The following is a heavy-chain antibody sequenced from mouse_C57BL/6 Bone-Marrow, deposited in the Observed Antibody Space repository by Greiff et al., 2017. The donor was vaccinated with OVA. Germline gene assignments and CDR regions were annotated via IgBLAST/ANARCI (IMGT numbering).Heavy chain of an antibody. CDR2: IYPRSGNT. CDR3: ADGSGFAY. V-gene: IGHV1-81*01. CDR1: GYTFTSYG. D-gene: IGHD2-3*01. Sequence: QVHVKQSGAELARPGASVKLSCKASGYTFTSYGISWVKQRTGQGLEWIGEIYPRSGNTYYNEKFKGKATLTADKSSSTAYMELRSLTSEDSAVYFCADGSGFAYWGQGTLVTVSA. J-gene: IGHJ3*01.